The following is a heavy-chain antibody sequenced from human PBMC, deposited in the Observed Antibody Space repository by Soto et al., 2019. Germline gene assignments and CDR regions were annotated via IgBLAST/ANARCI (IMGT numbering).Heavy chain of an antibody. CDR3: ARYFDFWSGYQGTYYYMDV. V-gene: IGHV6-1*01. J-gene: IGHJ6*03. Sequence: PSQTLSLTCAISGDSVSSNSAAWNWIRQSPSRGLEWLGRTYYRSKWYNDYAVSVKSRITINPDTSKNQSSLQLNSVTPEDTAVYYCARYFDFWSGYQGTYYYMDVWGKGTTVTVSS. CDR1: GDSVSSNSAA. D-gene: IGHD3-3*01. CDR2: TYYRSKWYN.